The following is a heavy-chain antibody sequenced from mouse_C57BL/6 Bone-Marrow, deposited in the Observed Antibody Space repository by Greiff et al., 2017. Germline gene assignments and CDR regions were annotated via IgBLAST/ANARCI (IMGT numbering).Heavy chain of an antibody. V-gene: IGHV5-4*01. J-gene: IGHJ4*01. CDR3: ARDRRLRRVMDY. Sequence: EVKVEESGGGLVKPGGSLKLSCAASGFTLSSYAMSWVRQTPEKRLEWVATISDGGSYTYYPDNVKGRFTISRDNAKNNLYLQMSHLKSEDTAMYYCARDRRLRRVMDYWGQGTSVTVSS. CDR1: GFTLSSYA. D-gene: IGHD2-4*01. CDR2: ISDGGSYT.